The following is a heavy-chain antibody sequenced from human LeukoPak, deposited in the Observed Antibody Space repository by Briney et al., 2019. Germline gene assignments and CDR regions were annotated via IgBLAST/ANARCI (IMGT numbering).Heavy chain of an antibody. CDR1: GGSVSSGSYY. CDR3: ERDIGSPTRWFDP. D-gene: IGHD3-16*02. V-gene: IGHV4-61*01. J-gene: IGHJ5*02. Sequence: KPSETLSLTCTVSGGSVSSGSYYWSWIRQPPGKGLEWIGYIYYSGSTNYNPSLKSRVTISVDTSKNQFSLKLSSVSAADTAVYYCERDIGSPTRWFDPWGQGTLVTVSS. CDR2: IYYSGST.